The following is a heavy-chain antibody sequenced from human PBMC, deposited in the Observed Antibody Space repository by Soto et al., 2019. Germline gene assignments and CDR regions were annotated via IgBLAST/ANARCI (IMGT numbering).Heavy chain of an antibody. CDR2: IYYSGST. CDR1: GGSISSYY. V-gene: IGHV4-59*12. Sequence: PSETLSLTCTVSGGSISSYYWSWIRQPPGKGLEWIGYIYYSGSTNYNPSLKSRVTISVDTSKNQFSLKLSSVTAADTAVYYCASRGEDVCFDYWGQGTLVTVSS. J-gene: IGHJ4*02. D-gene: IGHD3-16*01. CDR3: ASRGEDVCFDY.